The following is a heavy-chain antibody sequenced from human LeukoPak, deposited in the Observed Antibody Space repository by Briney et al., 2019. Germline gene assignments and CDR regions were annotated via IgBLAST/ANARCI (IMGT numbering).Heavy chain of an antibody. D-gene: IGHD3-22*01. J-gene: IGHJ4*02. CDR3: ARSYYYDSSGYYFLDY. Sequence: SVKVSCKASGGTFSSYAISWVRQAPGQGLDWMGRIIPILGIANYAQKFQGRVTITADKSTSTAYMELSSLRSEDTAVYYCARSYYYDSSGYYFLDYWGQGTLVTVSS. CDR1: GGTFSSYA. CDR2: IIPILGIA. V-gene: IGHV1-69*04.